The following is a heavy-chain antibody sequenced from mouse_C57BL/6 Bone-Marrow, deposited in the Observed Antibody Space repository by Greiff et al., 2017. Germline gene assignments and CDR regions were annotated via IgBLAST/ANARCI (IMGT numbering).Heavy chain of an antibody. CDR2: IDPEDGDT. Sequence: EVMLVESGAKLVRPGASVKLSCTASGFNIKDYYMHWVKQRPEQGLEWIGRIDPEDGDTEYAPKFQGKATMTADPSSNTAYLQLSSLTSEDTAVYYCMIGGTYGYDLDYWGQGTTLTVSS. J-gene: IGHJ2*01. D-gene: IGHD2-2*01. V-gene: IGHV14-1*01. CDR3: MIGGTYGYDLDY. CDR1: GFNIKDYY.